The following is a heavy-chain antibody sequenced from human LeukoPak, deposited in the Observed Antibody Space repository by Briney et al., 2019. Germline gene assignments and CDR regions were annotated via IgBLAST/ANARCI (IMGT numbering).Heavy chain of an antibody. CDR2: IWYDGSNK. J-gene: IGHJ4*02. CDR3: ARDLRFDDFWSGYSLFDY. Sequence: GGSLRLSCAASGFTFSSYGMHWVRQAPGKGLEWVAVIWYDGSNKYYADSVKGRFTISRDNSKNTLYLQMNSLRAEDTAVYYCARDLRFDDFWSGYSLFDYWGQGTLVTVSS. D-gene: IGHD3-3*01. CDR1: GFTFSSYG. V-gene: IGHV3-33*01.